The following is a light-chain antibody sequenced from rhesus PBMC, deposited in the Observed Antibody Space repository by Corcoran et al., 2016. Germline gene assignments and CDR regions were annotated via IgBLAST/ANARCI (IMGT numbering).Light chain of an antibody. CDR3: LQYNSNPPT. V-gene: IGKV1-43*01. CDR1: QGISTY. Sequence: DIQMTQSPSSLSASVGDRVTITCRASQGISTYLNWYQQKPGKAHKRLIYAASSLESGGPSRFSGSGSGTDFTLTISSLLPEDFATYYCLQYNSNPPTFGGGTKVEIK. J-gene: IGKJ4*01. CDR2: AAS.